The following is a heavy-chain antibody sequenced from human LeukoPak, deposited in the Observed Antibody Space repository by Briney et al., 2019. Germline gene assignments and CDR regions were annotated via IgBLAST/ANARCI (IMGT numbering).Heavy chain of an antibody. V-gene: IGHV3-23*01. Sequence: GGSLRLSCAASGFTFSSYAMSWVRQAPGKGLEWVSAISGSGGSTYYADSVKGWFTISRDNSKNTLYLQMNSLRAEDTAVYYCAKSDSSSWYHYFDYWGQGTLVTVSS. CDR3: AKSDSSSWYHYFDY. CDR2: ISGSGGST. J-gene: IGHJ4*02. D-gene: IGHD6-13*01. CDR1: GFTFSSYA.